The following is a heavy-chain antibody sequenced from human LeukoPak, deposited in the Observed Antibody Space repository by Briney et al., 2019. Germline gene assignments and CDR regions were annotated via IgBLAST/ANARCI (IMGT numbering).Heavy chain of an antibody. J-gene: IGHJ4*02. CDR1: GFSLTTSGVG. V-gene: IGHV2-5*02. Sequence: ESGPTLVKPTQTLTLTCTFSGFSLTTSGVGVGWIRQPPGKALEWLALIYWDNNKLYSPSLRSRLTIAKGTSKNQVVLTMTNMDPVDTATYSCAHYGDYRFLYYFDHWGQGTLVTVSS. CDR3: AHYGDYRFLYYFDH. CDR2: IYWDNNK. D-gene: IGHD4-17*01.